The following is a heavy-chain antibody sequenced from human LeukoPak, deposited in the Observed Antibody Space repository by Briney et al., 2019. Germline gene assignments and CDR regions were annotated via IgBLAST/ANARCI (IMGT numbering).Heavy chain of an antibody. Sequence: ASVKVSCKASGYTFTGYYMHWVRQAPGQGLEWMGWINPNSGGTNYAQKFQGWVTMTRDTSISTAYMELSRLRSDDTAVYYCARDFTSDYVWGSYRPGAFDIWGQGTMVTVSS. CDR3: ARDFTSDYVWGSYRPGAFDI. J-gene: IGHJ3*02. V-gene: IGHV1-2*04. CDR2: INPNSGGT. D-gene: IGHD3-16*02. CDR1: GYTFTGYY.